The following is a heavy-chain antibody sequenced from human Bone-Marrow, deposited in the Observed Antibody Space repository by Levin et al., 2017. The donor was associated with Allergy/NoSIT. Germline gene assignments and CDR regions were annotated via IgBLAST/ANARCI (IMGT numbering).Heavy chain of an antibody. V-gene: IGHV3-9*01. CDR2: ISWNSGTK. CDR3: VKDSRIAGSGILDY. D-gene: IGHD6-13*01. CDR1: GFTFDDYA. Sequence: GGSLRLSCAASGFTFDDYAMHWVRQGSGKGLEWVAGISWNSGTKLYADSVKGRFTISRDDAKDALFLQMNSLRPEDTALYYCVKDSRIAGSGILDYWGQGALVSVAS. J-gene: IGHJ4*02.